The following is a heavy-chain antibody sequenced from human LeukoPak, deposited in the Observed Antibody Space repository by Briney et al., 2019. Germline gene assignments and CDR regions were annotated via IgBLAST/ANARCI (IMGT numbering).Heavy chain of an antibody. CDR2: IYPGDSDI. CDR1: GYTFSSYW. V-gene: IGHV5-51*01. D-gene: IGHD2-21*02. J-gene: IGHJ6*03. CDR3: ARLGDTYYYMDV. Sequence: GESLKISCKGSGYTFSSYWIGWVRQMPGKGLEWMGIIYPGDSDIRYSPSFQGQVTISADTSISTAYLQWSSLKASDSAMYYCARLGDTYYYMDVWGKGTTVTISS.